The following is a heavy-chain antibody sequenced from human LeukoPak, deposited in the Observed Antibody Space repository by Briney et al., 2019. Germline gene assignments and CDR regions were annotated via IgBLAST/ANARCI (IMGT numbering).Heavy chain of an antibody. CDR2: ISSSGSTI. D-gene: IGHD2-2*01. V-gene: IGHV3-11*04. J-gene: IGHJ4*02. CDR1: GFTFSDYY. Sequence: GGSLRLSCAASGFTFSDYYMSWIRQAPGKGLEWVSYISSSGSTIYYADSVKGRFTISRDNAKNSLYLQMNSRRAEDTAVYYCAREAPAAMAPYDYWGQGTLVTVSS. CDR3: AREAPAAMAPYDY.